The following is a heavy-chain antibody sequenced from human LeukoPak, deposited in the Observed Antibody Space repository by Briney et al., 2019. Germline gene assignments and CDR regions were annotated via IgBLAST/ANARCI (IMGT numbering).Heavy chain of an antibody. CDR1: GGSISSYY. J-gene: IGHJ3*02. Sequence: SETLSLTCTVSGGSISSYYWSWLRQPAGKGLEWIGRVYTSGSTNYNPSLKSRVTMSVDTSKNQFSLKLSSVTAADTAVYYCAREKAAAHRDAFDIWGQGTMVTVSS. CDR3: AREKAAAHRDAFDI. CDR2: VYTSGST. D-gene: IGHD6-13*01. V-gene: IGHV4-4*07.